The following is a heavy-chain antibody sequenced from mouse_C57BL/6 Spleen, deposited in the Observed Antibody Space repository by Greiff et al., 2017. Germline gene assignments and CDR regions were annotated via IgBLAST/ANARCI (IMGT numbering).Heavy chain of an antibody. CDR3: AGGELGRAY. Sequence: QVQLQQPGAELVRPGSSVKLSCKASGYTFTSYWMDWVKQRPGQGLEWIGNIYPSDSETHYNQKFKDKATLTVDKSSSTAYMQLSSLTSEDSAVYYCAGGELGRAYWGQGTLVTVSA. CDR1: GYTFTSYW. V-gene: IGHV1-61*01. CDR2: IYPSDSET. D-gene: IGHD4-1*01. J-gene: IGHJ3*01.